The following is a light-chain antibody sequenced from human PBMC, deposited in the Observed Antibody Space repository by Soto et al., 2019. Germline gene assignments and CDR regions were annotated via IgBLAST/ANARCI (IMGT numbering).Light chain of an antibody. CDR3: QQYGTSPYT. V-gene: IGKV3-20*01. CDR1: QSVNSGY. Sequence: EIVLTQSPGTLSLSPGERASLSCRASQSVNSGYLAWYQQKPGQAPSLLLYGASNRTTGIPDRFSGSGSGTDFTLTISRVEPEDFAVYSCQQYGTSPYTFGQGTKLEI. J-gene: IGKJ2*01. CDR2: GAS.